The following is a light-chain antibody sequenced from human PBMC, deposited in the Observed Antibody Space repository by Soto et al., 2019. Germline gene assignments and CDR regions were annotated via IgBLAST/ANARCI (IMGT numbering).Light chain of an antibody. J-gene: IGLJ3*02. CDR3: SSYTSSSSWV. CDR2: EVS. V-gene: IGLV2-14*01. Sequence: QSVLTQPPSASGSLGQSVTISCTGTSSDVGAYNYVSWYQQHPGKAPKLMIYEVSNRPSGVSNRFSGSKSGNTASLTISGLQAEDEADYYCSSYTSSSSWVFGGGTQLTVL. CDR1: SSDVGAYNY.